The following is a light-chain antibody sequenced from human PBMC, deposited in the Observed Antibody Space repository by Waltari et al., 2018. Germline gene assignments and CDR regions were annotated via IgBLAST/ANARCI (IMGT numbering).Light chain of an antibody. V-gene: IGKV3-20*01. J-gene: IGKJ4*01. CDR1: QSVSSSY. Sequence: EIVLTQSPGTLSLSPGERATLSCRASQSVSSSYIAWYQQKPGQAPRLLIYGASSRPAGIPDRFSGSGSGTDFTLTISRLEPEDFAVYYCQQYGTSPPLTFGGGTKVEIK. CDR3: QQYGTSPPLT. CDR2: GAS.